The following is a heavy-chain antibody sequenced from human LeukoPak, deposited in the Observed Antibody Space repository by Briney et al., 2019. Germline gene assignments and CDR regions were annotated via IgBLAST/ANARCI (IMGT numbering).Heavy chain of an antibody. D-gene: IGHD2-21*01. CDR3: AREPIGDQWFDP. CDR2: IYYSGST. Sequence: SQTLSLTCTVSGGSISSGGYYWRWIRQHPGTGLEWIGYIYYSGSTYYNPSLKSRVTISVDTSKNQFSLKLSSVTAADTAVYYCAREPIGDQWFDPWGQGTLVTVSS. CDR1: GGSISSGGYY. J-gene: IGHJ5*02. V-gene: IGHV4-31*03.